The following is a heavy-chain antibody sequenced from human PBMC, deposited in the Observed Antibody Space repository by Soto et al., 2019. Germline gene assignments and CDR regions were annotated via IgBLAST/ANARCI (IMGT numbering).Heavy chain of an antibody. D-gene: IGHD3-16*01. J-gene: IGHJ4*01. CDR3: AHQGESLNY. CDR2: IYWDDDD. V-gene: IGHV2-5*02. Sequence: QITLKESGPTLVKPTQTLTLTCTFSGFSLNTSGVGVGWFRQPPGKALEWLALIYWDDDDRYSPSLKSRLTNTNDTSKNQVVLTMTNMDPGDTATYFCAHQGESLNYWGQGTLVTVSS. CDR1: GFSLNTSGVG.